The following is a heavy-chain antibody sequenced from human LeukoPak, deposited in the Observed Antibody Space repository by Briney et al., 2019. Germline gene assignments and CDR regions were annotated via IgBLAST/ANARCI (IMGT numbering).Heavy chain of an antibody. D-gene: IGHD1-1*01. J-gene: IGHJ6*02. V-gene: IGHV3-74*01. CDR1: GFTFSRYW. CDR3: ARGNAAYYYGMDV. CDR2: MNSDGSST. Sequence: QTGGSLRLSCAASGFTFSRYWMHWVRHAPGKGPVWVSRMNSDGSSTSYADSVNGRFTISRDNAKNTLYLQMNSLRAEDTAVYYCARGNAAYYYGMDVWGQGTTVTVSS.